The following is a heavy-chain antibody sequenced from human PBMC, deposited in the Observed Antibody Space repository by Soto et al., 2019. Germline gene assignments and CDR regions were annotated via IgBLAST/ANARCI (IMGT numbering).Heavy chain of an antibody. CDR1: GFSLTTSGVG. Sequence: QITLNESGPTQVKPRQTLTLTCTFSGFSLTTSGVGVGWIRQSPGKAPEWLALIYWDDDKRYSPSLKSRLTITKDTSKHQVVRTMADLDPADTATYYCAHRVLRTVFGVVTTTAIYFDFWGQGTPVAVSS. CDR3: AHRVLRTVFGVVTTTAIYFDF. CDR2: IYWDDDK. D-gene: IGHD3-3*01. V-gene: IGHV2-5*02. J-gene: IGHJ4*02.